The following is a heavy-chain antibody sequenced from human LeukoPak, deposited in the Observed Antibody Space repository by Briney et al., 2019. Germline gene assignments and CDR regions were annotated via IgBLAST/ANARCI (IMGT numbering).Heavy chain of an antibody. CDR1: GYTFTSYY. D-gene: IGHD2-15*01. V-gene: IGHV1-46*03. CDR3: ARALVGYCSGGSCYTLDC. J-gene: IGHJ4*02. Sequence: ASVKVSCKASGYTFTSYYMHWVRQAPGQGLEWMGIINPSGGSTSYAQKFQGRVTMTRDTPTSTVYMELSSLRSEDTAVYYCARALVGYCSGGSCYTLDCWGQGTLVTVSS. CDR2: INPSGGST.